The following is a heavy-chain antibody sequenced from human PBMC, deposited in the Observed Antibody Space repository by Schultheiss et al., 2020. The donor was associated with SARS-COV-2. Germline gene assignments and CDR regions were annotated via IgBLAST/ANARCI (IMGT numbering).Heavy chain of an antibody. Sequence: GGSLRLSCAASGFTFSSYWMSWVRQAPGKGLEWVSSISSSSSYIYYADSVKGRFTISRDNSKNTLYLQMNSLRAEDTAVYFCARDWGVVAVAGPFDYWGQGTLVTVSS. J-gene: IGHJ4*02. CDR3: ARDWGVVAVAGPFDY. CDR2: ISSSSSYI. V-gene: IGHV3-21*04. CDR1: GFTFSSYW. D-gene: IGHD6-19*01.